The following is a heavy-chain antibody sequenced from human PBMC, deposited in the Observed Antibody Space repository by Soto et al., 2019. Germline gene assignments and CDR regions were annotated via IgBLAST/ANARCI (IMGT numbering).Heavy chain of an antibody. J-gene: IGHJ6*04. V-gene: IGHV1-69*01. D-gene: IGHD3-22*01. CDR1: GYAFSDSA. CDR3: ARDIGKGNYYHGTLDV. Sequence: QVHLAQSGAEVKKPGSSVRISCKTSGYAFSDSAISWVRQAPGQGLEWGGGIVPIHATPRYGQKFLDRVSITSDASTATDYMELSSLRPEDTAIYYCARDIGKGNYYHGTLDVWGEGTTVTVSS. CDR2: IVPIHATP.